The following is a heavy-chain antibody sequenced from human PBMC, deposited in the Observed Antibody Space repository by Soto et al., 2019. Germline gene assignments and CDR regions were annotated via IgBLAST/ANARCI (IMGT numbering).Heavy chain of an antibody. V-gene: IGHV4-39*01. Sequence: SETLSLTCTVSGGSISSSSYYWGWIRQPPGKGLEWIGSIYYSGSTYYNPSLKSRVTISVDTSKNQFSLKLSSVTAADTAVYYCARSRIAAAGTGENYYHYGMDFWGQGSTVTVSS. D-gene: IGHD6-13*01. CDR3: ARSRIAAAGTGENYYHYGMDF. CDR1: GGSISSSSYY. J-gene: IGHJ6*02. CDR2: IYYSGST.